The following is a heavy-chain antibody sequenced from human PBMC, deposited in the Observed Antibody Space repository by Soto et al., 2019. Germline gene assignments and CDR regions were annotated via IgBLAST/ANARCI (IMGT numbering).Heavy chain of an antibody. J-gene: IGHJ6*02. Sequence: VRLVQSGAGVRHPGSSVKASCKASGGPFSRYSISWVRQAPGQGLGWMGGTVPIFGVTIYAPRFQARLKISADESAGTAYIELSTLTADDTAVYYCARPDERRYSSDHHYFYALDVWGQGTAVTVTS. V-gene: IGHV1-69*01. CDR2: TVPIFGVT. CDR3: ARPDERRYSSDHHYFYALDV. D-gene: IGHD2-21*01. CDR1: GGPFSRYS.